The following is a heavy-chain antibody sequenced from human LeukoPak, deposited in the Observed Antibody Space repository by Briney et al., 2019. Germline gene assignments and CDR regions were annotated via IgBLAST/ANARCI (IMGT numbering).Heavy chain of an antibody. Sequence: SETLSLTCAVYGGSFSGYYWSWIRQPPGEGLEWIGEINDSGSTNYNPSLKSRVTISVDTSKNQFSLKLSSVTAADTAVYYCARNQGMGEENNYYYMDVWGKGTTVTVSS. J-gene: IGHJ6*03. D-gene: IGHD1/OR15-1a*01. CDR3: ARNQGMGEENNYYYMDV. V-gene: IGHV4-34*01. CDR2: INDSGST. CDR1: GGSFSGYY.